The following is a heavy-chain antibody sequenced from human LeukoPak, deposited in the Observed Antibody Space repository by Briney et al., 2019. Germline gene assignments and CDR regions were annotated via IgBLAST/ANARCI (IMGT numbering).Heavy chain of an antibody. D-gene: IGHD1-26*01. CDR1: GFTFSSYS. Sequence: GGSLRLSCAASGFTFSSYSMNWVRQAPGEGLEWVSSISSSSSYIYYADSVKGRFTISRDNAKNSLYLQMNSLRAEDTAVYYCASSIVGVADYWGQGTLVTVSS. J-gene: IGHJ4*02. CDR3: ASSIVGVADY. CDR2: ISSSSSYI. V-gene: IGHV3-21*01.